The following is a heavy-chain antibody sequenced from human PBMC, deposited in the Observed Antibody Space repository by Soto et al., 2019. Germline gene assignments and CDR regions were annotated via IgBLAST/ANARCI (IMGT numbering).Heavy chain of an antibody. Sequence: GGSLRLSCAASGFTFSSYAMSWVRQAPGKGLEWVSAISGSGGSTYYADSVKGRFTISRDNSKNTLYLQMNSPRAEDTAVYYCAKGLSGRAAAGTPFDYWGQGTLVTVSS. V-gene: IGHV3-23*01. CDR2: ISGSGGST. D-gene: IGHD6-13*01. CDR1: GFTFSSYA. J-gene: IGHJ4*02. CDR3: AKGLSGRAAAGTPFDY.